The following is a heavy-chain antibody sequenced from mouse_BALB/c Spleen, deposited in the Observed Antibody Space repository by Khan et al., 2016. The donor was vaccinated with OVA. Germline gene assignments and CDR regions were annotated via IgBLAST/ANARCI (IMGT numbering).Heavy chain of an antibody. CDR2: LSYSGRT. CDR3: ARSVTMTTVVATDFDY. V-gene: IGHV3-2*02. Sequence: VQLKQSGPGLVKPSQSLSLTCTVTGYSITSDYAWNWIRQFPGNKLEWMGYLSYSGRTSYNPSLKSRISITRDTSKNQFFLQLNSVTTEDTATYYCARSVTMTTVVATDFDYWGQGTTLTVSS. D-gene: IGHD1-1*01. CDR1: GYSITSDYA. J-gene: IGHJ2*01.